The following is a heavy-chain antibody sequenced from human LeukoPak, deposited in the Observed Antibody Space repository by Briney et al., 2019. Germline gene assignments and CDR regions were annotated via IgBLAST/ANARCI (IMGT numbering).Heavy chain of an antibody. CDR2: ISGSGATS. D-gene: IGHD2-15*01. V-gene: IGHV3-23*01. Sequence: GGSLRVSCAASGFTFTKYAMSWVRQAPGKGLEWVSAISGSGATSYYANSVKGRFTIPRDDSKNTMYLQMNSLRAEDTAVYYCAKGGDGSCYSYLDYWGQGILVTVSS. CDR1: GFTFTKYA. CDR3: AKGGDGSCYSYLDY. J-gene: IGHJ4*02.